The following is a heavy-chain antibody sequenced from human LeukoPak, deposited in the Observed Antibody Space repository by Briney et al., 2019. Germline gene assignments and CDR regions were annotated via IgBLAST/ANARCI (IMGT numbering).Heavy chain of an antibody. CDR1: GFTFSSYA. D-gene: IGHD6-13*01. CDR2: ISHDGSNK. J-gene: IGHJ6*03. Sequence: PGGSLRLSCAASGFTFSSYAMHWVRQAPGKGLEWVAVISHDGSNKYYADSVKGRFTISRDNSKNTLYLQMNSLRAEDTAVYYCAKSDSSSWYYTRYYYYMDVWGKGTTVTISS. CDR3: AKSDSSSWYYTRYYYYMDV. V-gene: IGHV3-30*04.